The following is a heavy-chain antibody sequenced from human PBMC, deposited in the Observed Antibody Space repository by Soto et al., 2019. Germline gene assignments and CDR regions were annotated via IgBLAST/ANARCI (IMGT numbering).Heavy chain of an antibody. D-gene: IGHD1-1*01. Sequence: GESLKISCKGSGYTVSSYWIGWVRQKPGKGLEWMGITFPGDSATRYSPSFQGQVTISADRSISTAYLQWSNLKASDTAMYYCARHDGGGPSPYVARVRERLEYGMDVWGQGTTVTVSS. CDR3: ARHDGGGPSPYVARVRERLEYGMDV. CDR1: GYTVSSYW. CDR2: TFPGDSAT. V-gene: IGHV5-51*01. J-gene: IGHJ6*01.